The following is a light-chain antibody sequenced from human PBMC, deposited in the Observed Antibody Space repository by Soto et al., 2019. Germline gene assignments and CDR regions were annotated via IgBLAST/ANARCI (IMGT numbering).Light chain of an antibody. CDR3: QQSYSTPRT. V-gene: IGKV1-39*01. CDR1: QSIVSD. CDR2: TAS. J-gene: IGKJ2*02. Sequence: DIQMTQSRSSLSVSVGDRVTITCRASQSIVSDLNWYQQKLGKAPKLLIYTASNLQRGVPSRFSGSGSGTDFTLTISNLQPEDFATYYCQQSYSTPRTFGQGTKLEIK.